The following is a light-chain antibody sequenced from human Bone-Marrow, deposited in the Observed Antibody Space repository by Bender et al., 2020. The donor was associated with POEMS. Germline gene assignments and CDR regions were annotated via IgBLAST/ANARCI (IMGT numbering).Light chain of an antibody. V-gene: IGLV3-21*02. J-gene: IGLJ2*01. CDR1: NIGSKN. CDR2: DDI. CDR3: QLWDNINDHVL. Sequence: SYVLTQPPSVSVAPGQTARITCGGSNIGSKNVNWYQQKPGQAPVLVVYDDIDRPSGIPERFSGSNSGNTATLTISRVEAGDEADYYCQLWDNINDHVLFGGGSTLTVL.